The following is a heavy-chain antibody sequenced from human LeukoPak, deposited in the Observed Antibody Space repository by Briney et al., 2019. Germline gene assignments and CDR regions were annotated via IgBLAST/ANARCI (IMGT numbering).Heavy chain of an antibody. CDR3: ARDSSSSLLGY. J-gene: IGHJ4*02. CDR2: ISSSGSTI. CDR1: GFTISSYE. V-gene: IGHV3-48*03. D-gene: IGHD6-6*01. Sequence: GGSLRLSCAASGFTISSYEINWVRQAPGKGLEWVSYISSSGSTIYYADSVKGRFTISRDNAKNSLYLQMNSLRAEDTAVYYCARDSSSSLLGYWGQGTLVTVSS.